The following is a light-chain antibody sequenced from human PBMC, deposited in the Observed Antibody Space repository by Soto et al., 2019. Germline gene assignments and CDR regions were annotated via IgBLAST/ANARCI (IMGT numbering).Light chain of an antibody. CDR2: DVS. Sequence: QSALTQPRSVSGSPGQSVTISCTGTSSDVGVYNYVSWYQQHPGKAPKLMIYDVSKRPSGVPDRFSGSKSGNTASLTISGLQAEDEADYSCCSYAGSYYGVFGGGTQLTVL. CDR1: SSDVGVYNY. V-gene: IGLV2-11*01. CDR3: CSYAGSYYGV. J-gene: IGLJ3*02.